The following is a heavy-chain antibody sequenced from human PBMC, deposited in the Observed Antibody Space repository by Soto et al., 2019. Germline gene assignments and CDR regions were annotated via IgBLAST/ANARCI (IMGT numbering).Heavy chain of an antibody. D-gene: IGHD4-17*01. CDR3: ARASYGAKVRWFDT. Sequence: SETLSLTCTVSGASIRSVGYYFIWVRQRPGKGLEWMGYIYYSGNTHYNPSLKSRLTISVDTSKNHFSLNLNSVTAADTAMYYCARASYGAKVRWFDTWGQGTMVT. V-gene: IGHV4-31*03. CDR2: IYYSGNT. CDR1: GASIRSVGYY. J-gene: IGHJ5*02.